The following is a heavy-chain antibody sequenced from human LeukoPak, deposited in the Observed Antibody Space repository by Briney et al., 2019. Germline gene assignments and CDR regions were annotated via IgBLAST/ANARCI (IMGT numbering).Heavy chain of an antibody. J-gene: IGHJ4*02. V-gene: IGHV1-2*04. Sequence: GASVRVSCTASGYTFTGYYMHWVRQAPGQGLEWMGWINPNSGGTNYAQKFQVWVTMTRDTSISTAYVEVTRLTSDDTAVYYCTTNAAALDYWGQGTLVTVSS. CDR2: INPNSGGT. D-gene: IGHD6-13*01. CDR1: GYTFTGYY. CDR3: TTNAAALDY.